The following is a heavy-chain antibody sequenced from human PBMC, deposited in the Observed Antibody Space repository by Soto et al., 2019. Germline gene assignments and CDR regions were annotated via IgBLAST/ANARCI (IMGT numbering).Heavy chain of an antibody. CDR2: MDPNSGNT. J-gene: IGHJ4*02. CDR1: GYTFTKFH. CDR3: ARGRDSSSWYDY. Sequence: GASVKVSCKASGYTFTKFHIHWVRQAPGQGLEWMGLMDPNSGNTGYAQKFQGRVTMTRNTSISTAYMELSSLRSEDTAVYYCARGRDSSSWYDYWGQGTLVTVSS. V-gene: IGHV1-8*01. D-gene: IGHD6-13*01.